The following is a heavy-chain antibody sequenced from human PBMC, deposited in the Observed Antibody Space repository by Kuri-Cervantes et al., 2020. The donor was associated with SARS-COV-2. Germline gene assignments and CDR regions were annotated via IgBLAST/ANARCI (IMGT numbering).Heavy chain of an antibody. V-gene: IGHV3-13*01. CDR3: AREEGWFPRKGFDY. Sequence: GGSLRLSCVASGFIFKDYAMGWVRQAPGKGLEWVSAIGTAGDTYYPGSVKGRFTISRENAKNSLYLQMNSLRAEDTAVYYCAREEGWFPRKGFDYWGQGTLVTVSS. CDR2: IGTAGDT. D-gene: IGHD6-19*01. J-gene: IGHJ4*02. CDR1: GFIFKDYA.